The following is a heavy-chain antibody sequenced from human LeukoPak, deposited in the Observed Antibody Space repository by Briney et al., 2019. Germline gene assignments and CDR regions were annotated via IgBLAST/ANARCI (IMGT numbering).Heavy chain of an antibody. D-gene: IGHD2-15*01. CDR1: GFTFSSYA. CDR2: ISGSGGST. V-gene: IGHV3-23*01. CDR3: AKSGMGIVVVVAADY. Sequence: GGSLRPSCAASGFTFSSYAMSWVRQAPGKGLEWVSAISGSGGSTYYADSVKGRFTISRDNSKNTLYLQMNSLRAEDTAVYYCAKSGMGIVVVVAADYWGQGTLVTVSS. J-gene: IGHJ4*02.